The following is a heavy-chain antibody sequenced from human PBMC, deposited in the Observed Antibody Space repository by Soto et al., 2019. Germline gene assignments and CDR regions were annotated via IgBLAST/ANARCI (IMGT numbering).Heavy chain of an antibody. CDR3: ARDWAAAGPFDY. J-gene: IGHJ4*02. CDR2: ISAYNGNT. V-gene: IGHV1-18*01. CDR1: GYTFTSYG. D-gene: IGHD6-13*01. Sequence: QVQLVQSGAEVKKPGASVKVSCKASGYTFTSYGISWVRQAPGQGLAWMGWISAYNGNTNYAQKLQGRVTMTTDTSTSTAYTALRGLRSDDTAVYCCARDWAAAGPFDYWGQGTLFTVSS.